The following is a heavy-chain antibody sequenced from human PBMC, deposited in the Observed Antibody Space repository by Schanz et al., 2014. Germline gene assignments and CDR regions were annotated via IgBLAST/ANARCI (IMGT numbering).Heavy chain of an antibody. Sequence: QVQLQESGPGLVKPSGTLSLTCVVSGGSISSGVWWTWARQSPGKGLEWIGEIFHSGTTNYNPSLESRVTISVDKSKTHFSLILSSMTAADTAVYYCTRSTLWSYDVWGRGTMVIVSS. J-gene: IGHJ3*01. V-gene: IGHV4-4*02. D-gene: IGHD2-21*01. CDR2: IFHSGTT. CDR1: GGSISSGVW. CDR3: TRSTLWSYDV.